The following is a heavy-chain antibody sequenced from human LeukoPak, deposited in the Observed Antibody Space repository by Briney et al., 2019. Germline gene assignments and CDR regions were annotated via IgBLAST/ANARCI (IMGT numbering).Heavy chain of an antibody. J-gene: IGHJ4*02. V-gene: IGHV4-61*01. D-gene: IGHD2-2*01. CDR2: IYYSGST. CDR3: ASLSGVVPAARFDY. CDR1: GGSISSSSYY. Sequence: PSETLSLTCTVSGGSISSSSYYWSWIRQPPGKGLEWIGYIYYSGSTNYSPSLKSRVSISVDTSKNQFSLKLGFVTAADTAVYYCASLSGVVPAARFDYWGQGTLVTVSS.